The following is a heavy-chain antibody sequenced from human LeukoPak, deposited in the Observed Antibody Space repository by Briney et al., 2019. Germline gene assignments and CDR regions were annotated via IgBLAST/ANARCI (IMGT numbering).Heavy chain of an antibody. Sequence: VSVKVSCKASGYTFTGYYMHWVRQAPGQGLEGMGWINPKSGGTNYAQKFQGRVTMTRDTSISTAYMELSRLRSDDTAVYYCASVTLSAYDGDYRGQGTLVTVSS. D-gene: IGHD5-12*01. CDR3: ASVTLSAYDGDY. J-gene: IGHJ4*02. CDR2: INPKSGGT. CDR1: GYTFTGYY. V-gene: IGHV1-2*02.